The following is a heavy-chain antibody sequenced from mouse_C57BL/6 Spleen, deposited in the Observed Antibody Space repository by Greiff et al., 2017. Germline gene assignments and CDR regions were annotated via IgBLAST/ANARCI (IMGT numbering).Heavy chain of an antibody. CDR1: GYSFTDYN. CDR3: ARSEYGNYDYAMDC. V-gene: IGHV1-39*01. Sequence: EVQRVESGPELVKPGASVKISCKASGYSFTDYNMNWVKQSNGKSLEWIGVINPNYGTTSYNQQFKGKATLTVDQSSNTAYMQLNSLISEDSAVYYCARSEYGNYDYAMDCWGQGTSVTVSS. D-gene: IGHD2-10*02. CDR2: INPNYGTT. J-gene: IGHJ4*01.